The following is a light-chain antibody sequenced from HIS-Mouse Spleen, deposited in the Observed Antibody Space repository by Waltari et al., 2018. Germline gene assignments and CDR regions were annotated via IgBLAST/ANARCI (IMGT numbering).Light chain of an antibody. CDR1: NIGSKS. J-gene: IGLJ2*01. CDR3: QVWDSSSDHRV. V-gene: IGLV3-21*02. Sequence: SYVLTQPPSVSVAPGQTARITCGGHNIGSKSVHLYQQKPGQAPVLVVYDDSDRPSGSPERFCGSNSGNTDTLTISRVEAGDEADYYCQVWDSSSDHRVFGGGTKLTVL. CDR2: DDS.